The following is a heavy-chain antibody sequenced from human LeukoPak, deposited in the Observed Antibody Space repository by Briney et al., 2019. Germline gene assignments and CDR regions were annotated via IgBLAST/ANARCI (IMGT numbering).Heavy chain of an antibody. CDR3: ARSPERWLQLLIDY. Sequence: PSETLSLTCTVSGGSISSDLYYWNWIRQPAGKGLEWIGRFYNSGRTNFNPSLKSRVTISVDTSKNQFSLKLSSVTAADTAVYYCARSPERWLQLLIDYWGQGTLVTVSS. CDR1: GGSISSDLYY. V-gene: IGHV4-61*02. CDR2: FYNSGRT. D-gene: IGHD5-24*01. J-gene: IGHJ4*02.